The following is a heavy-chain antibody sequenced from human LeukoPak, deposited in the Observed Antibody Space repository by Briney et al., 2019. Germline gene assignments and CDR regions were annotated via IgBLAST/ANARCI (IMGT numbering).Heavy chain of an antibody. Sequence: PGGSLRLSCAASGFTFSSYSMNWVRQAPGKGLEWVSSISSSSSYIYYADPVKGRFTISRDNAKNSLYLQMNSLRAEDTAVYYCARESYSSGYYYDNWGQGTLVTVSS. V-gene: IGHV3-21*01. J-gene: IGHJ4*02. CDR1: GFTFSSYS. D-gene: IGHD3-22*01. CDR2: ISSSSSYI. CDR3: ARESYSSGYYYDN.